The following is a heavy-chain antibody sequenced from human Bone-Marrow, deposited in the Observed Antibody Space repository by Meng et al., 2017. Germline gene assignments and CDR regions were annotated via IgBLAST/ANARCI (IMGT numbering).Heavy chain of an antibody. CDR1: GGSISSGDYY. D-gene: IGHD3-3*01. CDR3: VYFWSGYFT. Sequence: QVQLQESGPGLVKPSQTLSLTCTVSGGSISSGDYYWNWIRQPPGKGLEWIGYIYHSGSTYYNPSLKSRVTISIDTSKNQISLRLSSVIAADTAVYYCVYFWSGYFTSGQGTLVTVSS. CDR2: IYHSGST. J-gene: IGHJ5*02. V-gene: IGHV4-30-4*01.